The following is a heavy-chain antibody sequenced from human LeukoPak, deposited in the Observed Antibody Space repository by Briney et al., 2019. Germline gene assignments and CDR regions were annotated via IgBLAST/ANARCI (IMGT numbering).Heavy chain of an antibody. CDR2: IYSGGST. V-gene: IGHV3-66*01. J-gene: IGHJ4*02. D-gene: IGHD7-27*01. CDR3: ARDPGGNWGY. Sequence: GGSLRLSCAASGFAVSSNYMSWVRHAPGKGLEWVSVIYSGGSTYYADSVKGRFTISRDNSKNTLYLQMNSLRAEDTAVYYCARDPGGNWGYWGQGTLVTVSS. CDR1: GFAVSSNY.